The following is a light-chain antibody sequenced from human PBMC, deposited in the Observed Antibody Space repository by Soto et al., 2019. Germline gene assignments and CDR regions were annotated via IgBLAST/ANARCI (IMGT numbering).Light chain of an antibody. CDR3: QQRSNWV. CDR2: DAS. CDR1: QDVSRY. Sequence: EIVLTQSPATLSLSPGERATLSCRASQDVSRYLAWYQQKPGQSPRLLIYDASNRATGIPARFSGSGSGTEFALTISSLGPEDFAFYWCQQRSNWVFGPGTKVDIK. J-gene: IGKJ3*01. V-gene: IGKV3-11*01.